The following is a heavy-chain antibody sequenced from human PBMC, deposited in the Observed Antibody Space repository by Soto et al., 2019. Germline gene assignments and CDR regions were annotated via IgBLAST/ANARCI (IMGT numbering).Heavy chain of an antibody. CDR1: GGTFSSYT. J-gene: IGHJ1*01. CDR3: ARDPAGDCGGDCYSSEYFQH. D-gene: IGHD2-21*02. V-gene: IGHV1-69*08. CDR2: IIPILGIA. Sequence: QVQLVQSGAEVKKPGSSVKVSCKASGGTFSSYTISWVRQAPGQGLEWMGRIIPILGIANYGQNFQGRVTSTADKSTSTAYKERGSLRSEDTAVYYCARDPAGDCGGDCYSSEYFQHWGQGTLVTVSS.